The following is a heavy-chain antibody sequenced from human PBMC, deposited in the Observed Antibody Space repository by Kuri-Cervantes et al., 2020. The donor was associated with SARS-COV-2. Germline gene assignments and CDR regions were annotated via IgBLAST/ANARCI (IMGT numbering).Heavy chain of an antibody. D-gene: IGHD1-26*01. J-gene: IGHJ4*02. CDR3: AREEVGDTFDY. CDR1: GSTFSSSW. Sequence: ETLSLTCAASGSTFSSSWMHWVRQTPGKGLVWVARISNDGSGTNYADSVKGRFTLSRDNSKNTLYLQMNSLRAEDTAVYYCAREEVGDTFDYWGQGTLVTVSS. CDR2: ISNDGSGT. V-gene: IGHV3-74*01.